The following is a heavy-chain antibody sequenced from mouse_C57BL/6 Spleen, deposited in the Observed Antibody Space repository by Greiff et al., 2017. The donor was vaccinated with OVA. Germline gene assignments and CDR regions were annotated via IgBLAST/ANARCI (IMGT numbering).Heavy chain of an antibody. D-gene: IGHD1-1*01. V-gene: IGHV1-69*01. J-gene: IGHJ2*01. CDR1: GYTFTSYW. CDR2: IDPSDSYT. CDR3: ARLPSSYYGSSLDY. Sequence: VQLQQPGAELVMPGASVKLSCKASGYTFTSYWMHWVKQRPGQGLEWIGEIDPSDSYTNYNQKFKGKSTLTVDKSSSTAYMQLSSLTSEDSAVYYCARLPSSYYGSSLDYWGQGTTRTVSS.